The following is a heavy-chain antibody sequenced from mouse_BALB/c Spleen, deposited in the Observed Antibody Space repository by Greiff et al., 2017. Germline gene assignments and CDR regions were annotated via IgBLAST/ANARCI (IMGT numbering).Heavy chain of an antibody. V-gene: IGHV2-6-7*01. CDR2: IWGDGST. J-gene: IGHJ4*01. CDR1: GFSLTGYG. D-gene: IGHD2-4*01. CDR3: ARGYDYDRDYYAMDY. Sequence: QVQLKESGPGLVAPSQSLSITCTVSGFSLTGYGVNWVRQPPGKGLEWLGMIWGDGSTDYNSALKSRLSISKDNSKSQVFLKMNSLQTDDTARYYCARGYDYDRDYYAMDYWGQGTSVTVSS.